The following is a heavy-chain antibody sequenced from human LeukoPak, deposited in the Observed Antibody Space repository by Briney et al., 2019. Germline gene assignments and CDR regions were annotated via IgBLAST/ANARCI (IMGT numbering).Heavy chain of an antibody. D-gene: IGHD3-22*01. J-gene: IGHJ4*02. CDR3: ARGKAARYYYDSSGYYYDYFDY. Sequence: GGSLRLSCAASGITFSNAWMTWVRQAPGKGLEWVANIKQDGSEKYYVDSVKGRFTISRDNAKNSLYLQMNSLRAEDTAVYYCARGKAARYYYDSSGYYYDYFDYWGQGTLVTVSS. CDR2: IKQDGSEK. CDR1: GITFSNAW. V-gene: IGHV3-7*01.